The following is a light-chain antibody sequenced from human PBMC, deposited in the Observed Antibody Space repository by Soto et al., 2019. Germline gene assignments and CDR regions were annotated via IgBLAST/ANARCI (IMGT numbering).Light chain of an antibody. CDR3: RSYTTSSTHVV. CDR1: SSDVGSYNY. CDR2: DVS. Sequence: QSALTQPASVSGSTGQSITISCTGTSSDVGSYNYVSWYQQYPGKAPKRMIYDVSNRPSGVSYRFSGSKSGNTASLTISGLQAEDEGDYYCRSYTTSSTHVVFGGGTKLTVL. J-gene: IGLJ2*01. V-gene: IGLV2-14*01.